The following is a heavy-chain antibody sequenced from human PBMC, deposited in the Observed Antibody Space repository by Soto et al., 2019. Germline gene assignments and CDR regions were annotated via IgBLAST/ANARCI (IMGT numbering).Heavy chain of an antibody. CDR2: INHSGST. CDR3: ARGFGDIVVVVAASAAFDY. J-gene: IGHJ4*02. V-gene: IGHV4-34*01. CDR1: GESFNVYY. D-gene: IGHD2-15*01. Sequence: SDTTYLTCAAYGESFNVYYCSWILKPKGKGQEWIGEINHSGSTNYNPSIKSRVTISVDTSKNQFSLKLSSVTAADTAVYYCARGFGDIVVVVAASAAFDYWGQGTLVTVSS.